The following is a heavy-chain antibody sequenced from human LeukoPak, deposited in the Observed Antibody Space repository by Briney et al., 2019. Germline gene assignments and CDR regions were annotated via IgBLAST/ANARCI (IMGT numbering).Heavy chain of an antibody. CDR2: IFTSGGT. CDR3: ARWGAGFDP. V-gene: IGHV4-59*10. CDR1: GGSFSGYY. J-gene: IGHJ5*02. D-gene: IGHD4/OR15-4a*01. Sequence: SETLSLTCAVYGGSFSGYYWSWIRQPAGKGLEWIGRIFTSGGTSYNPTLKSRVTILVDTSKNQFSLRLSSVTAADTAVYYCARWGAGFDPWGQGILVTVSS.